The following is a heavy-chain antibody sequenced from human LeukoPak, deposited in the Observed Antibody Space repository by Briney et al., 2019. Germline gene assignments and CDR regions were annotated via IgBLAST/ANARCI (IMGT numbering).Heavy chain of an antibody. CDR2: IYYSGST. CDR1: GGSISSVGYY. Sequence: SETLSLTCTVSGGSISSVGYYWGWIRQPPGRGLEWIGTIYYSGSTYYNPSLKSRVTISVDTSKNQFSLNLHYVTAADTAVYYCARHDFGDYGPFDYWGQGTLVTVSS. J-gene: IGHJ4*02. CDR3: ARHDFGDYGPFDY. V-gene: IGHV4-39*01. D-gene: IGHD4-17*01.